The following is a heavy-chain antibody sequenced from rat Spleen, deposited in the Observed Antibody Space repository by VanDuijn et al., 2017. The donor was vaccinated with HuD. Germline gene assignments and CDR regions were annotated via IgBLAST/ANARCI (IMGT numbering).Heavy chain of an antibody. CDR1: GFTFSNYG. D-gene: IGHD1-2*01. J-gene: IGHJ1*01. V-gene: IGHV5-29*01. Sequence: EVQLVESGGGLVQPGRSLKLSCEASGFTFSNYGMAWVRQAPTKGLEWVATISHDDPNTYYPDSMKGRFTIFRDYAKSTLYLQMDSLRSEDTATYYCATDRTIAAISTSATGAFDFWGPGTMVTVSS. CDR3: ATDRTIAAISTSATGAFDF. CDR2: ISHDDPNT.